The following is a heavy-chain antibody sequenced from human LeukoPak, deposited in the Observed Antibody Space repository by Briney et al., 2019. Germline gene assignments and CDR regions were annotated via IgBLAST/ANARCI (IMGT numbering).Heavy chain of an antibody. CDR3: ARDGGPAYSSSWYLY. Sequence: GSLRLSCAASGFIVSSNHMSWVRQAPGKGLEWVSVIYSGGGTYYADSVKGRFTISRDKSKNTLYLQMNSLRAEDTAVYYCARDGGPAYSSSWYLYWGQGTLVTVSS. CDR2: IYSGGGT. V-gene: IGHV3-53*01. CDR1: GFIVSSNH. J-gene: IGHJ4*02. D-gene: IGHD6-13*01.